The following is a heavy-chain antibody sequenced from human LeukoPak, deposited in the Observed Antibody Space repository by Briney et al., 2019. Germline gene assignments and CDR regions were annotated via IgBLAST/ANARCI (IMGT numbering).Heavy chain of an antibody. CDR1: GYSFTNYW. D-gene: IGHD6-19*01. J-gene: IGHJ4*02. V-gene: IGHV5-51*01. Sequence: GESLRISSKGSGYSFTNYWIGWVRHMPGKGLEWMGIYSPSFQGQVTISADKSISTAYLQWSSLKASDTAMYYCATYSSGWGAFDYWGQGTLVTVSS. CDR3: ATYSSGWGAFDY.